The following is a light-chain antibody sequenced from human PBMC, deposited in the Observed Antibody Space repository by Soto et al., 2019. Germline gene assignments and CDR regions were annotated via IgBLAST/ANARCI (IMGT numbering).Light chain of an antibody. CDR3: QQYGSSSWT. CDR2: GAS. J-gene: IGKJ1*01. Sequence: EIVLTQSPGTLSLSPGERATLSCRASQSVSSSYFAWYQQRFGQAPRLLIYGASSRATGIPDRFSGSWSGTDFTLTSSRLEPEDFAVYYCQQYGSSSWTFGQGTKVEIK. CDR1: QSVSSSY. V-gene: IGKV3-20*01.